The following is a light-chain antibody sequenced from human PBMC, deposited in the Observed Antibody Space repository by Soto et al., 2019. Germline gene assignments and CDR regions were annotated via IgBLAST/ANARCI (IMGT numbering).Light chain of an antibody. V-gene: IGKV3-20*01. CDR3: QQYGSSPQT. CDR1: PSVSNDY. CDR2: GAA. J-gene: IGKJ1*01. Sequence: EIVLTQSPGTLSLPPGERATLSCRARPSVSNDYLAWYQQKPGQAPRLLIYGAASRATDIPDRFSGRGSGTDVTLSGASLEPEDFAVYYCQQYGSSPQTVGQGTTVEIK.